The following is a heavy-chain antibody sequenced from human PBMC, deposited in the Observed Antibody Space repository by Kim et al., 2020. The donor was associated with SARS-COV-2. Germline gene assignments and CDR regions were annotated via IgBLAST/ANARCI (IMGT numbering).Heavy chain of an antibody. Sequence: SETLSLTCTVSGFSISSGYYWGWIRQPPGKGLEWIGTIYHSGTTYYNPSLKRRVTLSEDTSRNQFSLKLTSVTAADTAVYYCARDPGYFDIAWYFDLWGRGTLVTVSS. V-gene: IGHV4-38-2*02. D-gene: IGHD3-9*01. CDR1: GFSISSGYY. J-gene: IGHJ2*01. CDR2: IYHSGTT. CDR3: ARDPGYFDIAWYFDL.